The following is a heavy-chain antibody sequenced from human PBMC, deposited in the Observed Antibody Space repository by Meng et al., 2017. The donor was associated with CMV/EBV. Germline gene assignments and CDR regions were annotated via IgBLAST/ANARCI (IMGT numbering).Heavy chain of an antibody. CDR1: GFTFSSYS. CDR3: ASLKMVRGVIPPYFYY. CDR2: ISSSSIYI. V-gene: IGHV3-21*01. J-gene: IGHJ4*02. D-gene: IGHD3-10*01. Sequence: GGSLRLPCAASGFTFSSYSMNWVRQAPGQGLEWVSSISSSSIYIYYADSVKGRFTISRDNANNSLYLQMNSLRAEEPAVYYCASLKMVRGVIPPYFYYWGQGTLVTVSS.